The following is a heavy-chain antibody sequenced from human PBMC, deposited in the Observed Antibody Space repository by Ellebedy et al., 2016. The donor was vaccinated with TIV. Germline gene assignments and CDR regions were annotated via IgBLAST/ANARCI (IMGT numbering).Heavy chain of an antibody. D-gene: IGHD6-19*01. V-gene: IGHV3-30*03. CDR2: ISYDGSNK. CDR3: ACGKQWLVRVGVDY. CDR1: GFTFSSYG. Sequence: PGGSLRLSCAASGFTFSSYGMHWVRQAPGKGLEWVAVISYDGSNKYYADSVKGRFTISRDNSKNTLYLQMNSLRAEDTAVYYCACGKQWLVRVGVDYWGQGTLVTVSS. J-gene: IGHJ4*02.